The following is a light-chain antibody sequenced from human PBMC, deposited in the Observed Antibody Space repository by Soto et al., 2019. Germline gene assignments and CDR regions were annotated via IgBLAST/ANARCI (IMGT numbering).Light chain of an antibody. J-gene: IGKJ1*01. CDR1: QSINSY. CDR3: QHRSNWWT. Sequence: EIALTQSPATLSLSPGERATLSGRASQSINSYLAWYQQKPGQAPRLLIYDASNTATGIPARFSGSGSGTDFTLTISSLEPEDFAVYYCQHRSNWWTFGQGTKVEIK. V-gene: IGKV3-11*01. CDR2: DAS.